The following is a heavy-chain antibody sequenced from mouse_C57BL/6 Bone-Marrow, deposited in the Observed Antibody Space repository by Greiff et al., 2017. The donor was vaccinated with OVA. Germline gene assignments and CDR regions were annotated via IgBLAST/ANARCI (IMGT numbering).Heavy chain of an antibody. D-gene: IGHD2-3*01. CDR2: IYPRSGNT. V-gene: IGHV1-81*01. CDR1: GYTFTSYG. CDR3: ARLRDGYYGWFAY. Sequence: QVQLQQSGAELARPGASVKLSCKASGYTFTSYGISWVKQRTGQGLEWIGEIYPRSGNTYYNEKFKGKATLTADKSSSTAYMELRSLTSEDSAVYFCARLRDGYYGWFAYWGQGTLVTVSA. J-gene: IGHJ3*01.